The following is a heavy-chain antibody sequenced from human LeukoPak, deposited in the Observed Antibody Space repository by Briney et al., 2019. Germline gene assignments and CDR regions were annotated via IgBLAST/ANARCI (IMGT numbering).Heavy chain of an antibody. CDR1: GFTFGDYA. CDR3: ANPEDFRGIVVPMDV. D-gene: IGHD2-15*01. J-gene: IGHJ6*02. V-gene: IGHV3-23*01. Sequence: GGSLRLSCAASGFTFGDYAMTWVRQAPGKGLEWVSSISGSDGSTYYADSVNGRFTISRDNVKNTLYLQMNSLTAEDTAVYYCANPEDFRGIVVPMDVWGQGTTVTVSS. CDR2: ISGSDGST.